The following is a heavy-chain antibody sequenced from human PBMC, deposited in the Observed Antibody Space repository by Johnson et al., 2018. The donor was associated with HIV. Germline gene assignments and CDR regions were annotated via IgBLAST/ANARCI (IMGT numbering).Heavy chain of an antibody. J-gene: IGHJ3*02. D-gene: IGHD6-6*01. CDR2: ISGGST. V-gene: IGHV3-38-3*01. CDR3: AKGGIATRFFDI. CDR1: GFTVSSNE. Sequence: VQLVESRGVLVQPGGSLRLSCAASGFTVSSNEMSWVRQAPGKGLEWVSSISGGSTYYADSRKGRFTISRDNSKNTLHLQMNSLRAEDTALYYCAKGGIATRFFDIWGQGTMVTVSS.